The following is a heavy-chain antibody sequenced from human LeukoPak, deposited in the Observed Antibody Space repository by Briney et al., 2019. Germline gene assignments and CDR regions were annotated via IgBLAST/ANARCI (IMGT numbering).Heavy chain of an antibody. D-gene: IGHD5-18*01. CDR3: AKQLYSYGYRWFDT. CDR1: GFTFSSSA. CDR2: ISNVGDNT. J-gene: IGHJ5*01. Sequence: PGGSLRLSCAASGFTFSSSAMSWVRQAPGKGLEWVSSISNVGDNTQHADSVKGRFTISRDNSKNTLYLQMNSLSAADTAVYYCAKQLYSYGYRWFDTWSQGTLVTVSS. V-gene: IGHV3-23*01.